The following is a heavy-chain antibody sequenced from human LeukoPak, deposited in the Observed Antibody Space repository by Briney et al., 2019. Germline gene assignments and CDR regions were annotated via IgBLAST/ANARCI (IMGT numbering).Heavy chain of an antibody. J-gene: IGHJ6*02. D-gene: IGHD3-9*01. Sequence: GGSLRLSCAASGFTFSSYSMNWVRQAPGKGLEWVSYISSSSSIIYYADSVKGRFTISRDNAKNSPYLQMNSLRDEDTAVYYCASPAHYDILTGYHDYGMDVWGQGTTVTVSS. CDR1: GFTFSSYS. CDR2: ISSSSSII. CDR3: ASPAHYDILTGYHDYGMDV. V-gene: IGHV3-48*02.